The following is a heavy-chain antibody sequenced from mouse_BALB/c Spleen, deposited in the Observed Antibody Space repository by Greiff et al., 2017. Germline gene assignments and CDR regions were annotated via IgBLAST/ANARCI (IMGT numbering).Heavy chain of an antibody. J-gene: IGHJ2*01. CDR1: GYTFTSYY. CDR2: IYHGNVNT. V-gene: IGHV1S56*01. D-gene: IGHD1-1*01. CDR3: ARADYGSSY. Sequence: QVQLQQSGPELVKPGASVRISCKASGYTFTSYYIHWVKQRPGQGLEWIGWIYHGNVNTKYNEKFKGKATLTADKSSSTAYMQLSSLTSEDSAVYFCARADYGSSYWGQGTTLTVSS.